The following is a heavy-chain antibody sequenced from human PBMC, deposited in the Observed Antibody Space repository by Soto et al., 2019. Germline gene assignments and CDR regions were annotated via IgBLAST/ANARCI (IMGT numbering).Heavy chain of an antibody. Sequence: SETLSLTCTVSGASIINYYWSWIRQHPGKGLEWIGYIYYSGSTYYNPSLKSRVTISVDTSKNQFSLKLSSVTAADTAVYYCARVTHHRSLGYCSGGSCYPRSFDYWGQGTLVTVSS. D-gene: IGHD2-15*01. J-gene: IGHJ4*02. CDR3: ARVTHHRSLGYCSGGSCYPRSFDY. V-gene: IGHV4-59*06. CDR1: GASIINYY. CDR2: IYYSGST.